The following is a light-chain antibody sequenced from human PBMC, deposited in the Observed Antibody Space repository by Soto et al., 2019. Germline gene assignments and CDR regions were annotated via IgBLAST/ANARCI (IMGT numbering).Light chain of an antibody. CDR3: AAWDDSLNGYV. Sequence: QSVLTQPASVSGSPGQSITISCTGTSSDVGGYTVNWYQQLPGTAPKLLIYSNNQRPSGVPDRFSGSKSGTSASLAISGLQSEDEADYYCAAWDDSLNGYVFGTGTKVTVL. CDR2: SNN. CDR1: SSDVGGYT. V-gene: IGLV1-44*01. J-gene: IGLJ1*01.